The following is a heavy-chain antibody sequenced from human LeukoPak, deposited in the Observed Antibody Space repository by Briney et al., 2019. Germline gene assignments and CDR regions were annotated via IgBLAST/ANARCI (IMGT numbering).Heavy chain of an antibody. CDR1: GFTFSSYA. J-gene: IGHJ4*02. Sequence: PGGSLRLSCAASGFTFSSYAMIWVPQAPGKGLEWVSAISGSGGSTYYADSVKGRFTISRDNSKNTLYLQMNSLRAEDTAVYYCAKDLKEGRYYFDYWGQGTLVTVSS. CDR2: ISGSGGST. V-gene: IGHV3-23*01. CDR3: AKDLKEGRYYFDY.